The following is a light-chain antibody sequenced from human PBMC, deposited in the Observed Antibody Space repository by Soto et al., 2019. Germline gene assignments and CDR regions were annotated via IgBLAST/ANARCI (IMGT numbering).Light chain of an antibody. CDR3: QKYNSAPLT. V-gene: IGKV1-27*01. CDR1: QGISKY. J-gene: IGKJ4*01. Sequence: DIQMTQSPSSLSASLGDRVTITCRASQGISKYLAWYQQKPGRVPKLLIYAASTLQSGVPSRFSGSGSGTDFNLTISSLQPEDVASYYCQKYNSAPLTFGGGTKVEIK. CDR2: AAS.